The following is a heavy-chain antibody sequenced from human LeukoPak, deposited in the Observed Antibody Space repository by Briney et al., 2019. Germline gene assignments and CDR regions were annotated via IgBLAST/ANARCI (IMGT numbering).Heavy chain of an antibody. CDR2: LSGSGSST. CDR1: GFTFGDYA. J-gene: IGHJ4*02. D-gene: IGHD4-17*01. CDR3: AKRGETTVKEGFDY. Sequence: GGSLRLSCTASGFTFGDYALSWFRQAPGKGLEWVSALSGSGSSTYYADSVNGRFTISRDNSKNTLYRQMNSLRAEDTAVYFCAKRGETTVKEGFDYWGQGTLVTVSS. V-gene: IGHV3-23*01.